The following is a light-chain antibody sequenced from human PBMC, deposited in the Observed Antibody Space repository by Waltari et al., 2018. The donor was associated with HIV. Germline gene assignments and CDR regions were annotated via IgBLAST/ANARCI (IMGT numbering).Light chain of an antibody. CDR2: GAS. CDR1: QSVNNNY. Sequence: EIVLTQSQGTLSLSPGERATLSCRASQSVNNNYLAWYQQKPGQAPWLLIYGASYRATGIPDRFTASGSGTDFTLTISRLEPEDSAVYYCQQYGDSPRTFGQGTKVEIK. J-gene: IGKJ1*01. CDR3: QQYGDSPRT. V-gene: IGKV3-20*01.